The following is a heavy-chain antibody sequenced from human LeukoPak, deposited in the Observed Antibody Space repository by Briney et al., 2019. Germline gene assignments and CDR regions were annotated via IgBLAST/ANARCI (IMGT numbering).Heavy chain of an antibody. Sequence: SVKVSCKASGGTFSSYAISWVRQAPGQGLEWMGGIIPIFGTANYAQKFQGRVTITADESTSTAYMELSSLRSEDTAVYYCARDLAAAGRWAFDYWGQGTLVTVSS. CDR2: IIPIFGTA. CDR3: ARDLAAAGRWAFDY. J-gene: IGHJ4*02. CDR1: GGTFSSYA. D-gene: IGHD6-13*01. V-gene: IGHV1-69*13.